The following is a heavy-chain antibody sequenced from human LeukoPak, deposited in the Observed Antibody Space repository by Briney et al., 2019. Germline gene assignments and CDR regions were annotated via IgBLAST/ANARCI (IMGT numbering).Heavy chain of an antibody. CDR2: IRSKGNNYAT. CDR1: GFSFSGSA. D-gene: IGHD2-15*01. V-gene: IGHV3-73*01. Sequence: GGSLKLSGAASGFSFSGSAMHWFRQASGKGLEWVARIRSKGNNYATASAASVKGRFTISRDDSKNTLYLQMNSLKTEDTAVYYCTTFPSVVVVAARAPLDYWGQGTLVTVSS. J-gene: IGHJ4*02. CDR3: TTFPSVVVVAARAPLDY.